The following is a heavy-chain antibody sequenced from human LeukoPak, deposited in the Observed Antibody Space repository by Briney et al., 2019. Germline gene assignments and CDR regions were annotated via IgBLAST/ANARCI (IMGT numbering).Heavy chain of an antibody. V-gene: IGHV3-30*02. J-gene: IGHJ3*02. CDR3: AKVSLNMVNDAFDI. Sequence: RSGGSLRLSCAASGFIFSSYGMHWVRQAPDKGLEWVAFIRYDGSRKYYADSVKGRFTISRDNSKNTLYLQMNSLRAEDTAMYYCAKVSLNMVNDAFDIWGQGTMVSVSS. CDR2: IRYDGSRK. D-gene: IGHD4/OR15-4a*01. CDR1: GFIFSSYG.